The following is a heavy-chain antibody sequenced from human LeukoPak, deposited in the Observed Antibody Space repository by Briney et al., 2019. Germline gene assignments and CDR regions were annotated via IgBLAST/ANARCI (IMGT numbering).Heavy chain of an antibody. CDR2: ISSSSSYI. CDR3: ARVREDVDIVYDY. D-gene: IGHD5/OR15-5a*01. J-gene: IGHJ4*02. CDR1: GFTFSSYS. Sequence: PGGSLRLSCAASGFTFSSYSMYWVRQAPGKGLEWVSSISSSSSYIYYADSVKGRFTISRDNAKNSLYLQMNSLRAEDTAVYYCARVREDVDIVYDYWGQGTLVTVSS. V-gene: IGHV3-21*01.